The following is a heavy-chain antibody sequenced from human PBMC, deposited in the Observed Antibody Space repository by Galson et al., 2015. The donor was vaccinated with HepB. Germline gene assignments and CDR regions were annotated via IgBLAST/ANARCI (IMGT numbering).Heavy chain of an antibody. J-gene: IGHJ6*02. D-gene: IGHD3-3*01. Sequence: SLRLSCAASGFTFSSYGMHWVRQAPGKGLEWVAVIWYDGSNKYYADSVKGRFTISRDNSKNTLYLQMNSLRAEDTAVYYCAREARFLEWLLSADYYYYGMDVWGQGTTVTVSS. CDR2: IWYDGSNK. V-gene: IGHV3-33*01. CDR1: GFTFSSYG. CDR3: AREARFLEWLLSADYYYYGMDV.